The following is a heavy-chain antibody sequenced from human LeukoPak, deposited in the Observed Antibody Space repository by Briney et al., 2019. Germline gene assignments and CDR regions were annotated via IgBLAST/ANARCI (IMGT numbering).Heavy chain of an antibody. CDR3: ARGPYFYDSTGYYPTYYFDY. CDR1: GYTFTSYY. Sequence: ASVKVSCKASGYTFTSYYMHWVRQAPGQGLGWVGMINPSGGSTSYAQKFQGRVTMTRDTSTSTVYMELSSLRSEDTAVYYCARGPYFYDSTGYYPTYYFDYWGQGTLVTVSS. D-gene: IGHD3-22*01. V-gene: IGHV1-46*01. CDR2: INPSGGST. J-gene: IGHJ4*02.